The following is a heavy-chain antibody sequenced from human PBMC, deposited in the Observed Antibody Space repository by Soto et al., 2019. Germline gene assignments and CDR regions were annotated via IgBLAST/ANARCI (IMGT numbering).Heavy chain of an antibody. Sequence: PSETLSLTCSVSGDPIRGYHYYRGWIRQAPGKGLEWVGSVYFSGGNSYYNPSLKSRVTMSVDTSYNKFFLRLNSVTAADTAVYFCAYGSSSAWIDKWGQGTLVTVS. J-gene: IGHJ4*02. CDR3: AYGSSSAWIDK. V-gene: IGHV4-39*01. CDR1: GDPIRGYHYY. CDR2: VYFSGGNS. D-gene: IGHD6-25*01.